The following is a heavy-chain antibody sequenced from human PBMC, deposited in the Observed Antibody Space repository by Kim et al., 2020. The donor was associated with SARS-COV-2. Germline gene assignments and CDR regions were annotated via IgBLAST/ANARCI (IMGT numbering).Heavy chain of an antibody. D-gene: IGHD3-9*01. CDR1: GFTFSSYA. CDR3: ARDNYDILTWYGMDV. J-gene: IGHJ6*02. V-gene: IGHV3-30-3*01. Sequence: GGSLRLSCAASGFTFSSYAMHWVRQAPGKGLEWVAVISYDGSNKYYADSVKGRFTISRDNSKNTLYLQMNSLRAEDTAVYYCARDNYDILTWYGMDVWG. CDR2: ISYDGSNK.